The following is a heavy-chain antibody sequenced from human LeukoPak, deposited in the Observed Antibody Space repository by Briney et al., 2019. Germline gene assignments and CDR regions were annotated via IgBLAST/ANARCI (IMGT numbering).Heavy chain of an antibody. Sequence: GRSPRLSCAASGFTFSYYAMHWVRQAPGKGLEWVAFISSDGSDKYYADSMKGRFTISRDNSKNTLYLQMTSLRGEDTAMYYCAREGTARDAFDIWGQGTMVTVSS. V-gene: IGHV3-30-3*01. CDR1: GFTFSYYA. CDR3: AREGTARDAFDI. J-gene: IGHJ3*02. CDR2: ISSDGSDK. D-gene: IGHD2-21*02.